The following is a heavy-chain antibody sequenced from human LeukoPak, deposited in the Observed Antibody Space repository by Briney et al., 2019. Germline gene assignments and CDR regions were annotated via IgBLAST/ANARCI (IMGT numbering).Heavy chain of an antibody. D-gene: IGHD3-10*01. J-gene: IGHJ5*02. CDR3: VKGRWFGELLS. Sequence: GGSLRLSFTASGFTFDDYAMYWVRQAPGEGLERVSGISWNSGSIAYADSVKGRFTISRDNAKNSLYLQMNSLRAEDTALYYCVKGRWFGELLSWGQGTLVSVSS. CDR2: ISWNSGSI. CDR1: GFTFDDYA. V-gene: IGHV3-9*01.